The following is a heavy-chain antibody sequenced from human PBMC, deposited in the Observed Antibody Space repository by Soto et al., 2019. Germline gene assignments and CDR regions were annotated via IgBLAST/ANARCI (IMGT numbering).Heavy chain of an antibody. CDR3: AKDSGYQLPDNYFYYGLDV. CDR1: VFTFSSHA. Sequence: PGGSLRLSCAASVFTFSSHAMSWVRQAPGKGLEWVAAISYDEIDKKYASSVKGRFTVSRDNVKNTLSLQMNSLRPEDTAVYYCAKDSGYQLPDNYFYYGLDVWGQGTTVTVSS. V-gene: IGHV3-30*18. CDR2: ISYDEIDK. J-gene: IGHJ6*02. D-gene: IGHD2-2*01.